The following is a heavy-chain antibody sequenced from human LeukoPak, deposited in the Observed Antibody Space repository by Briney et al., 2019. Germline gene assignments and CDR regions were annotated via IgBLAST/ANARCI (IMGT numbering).Heavy chain of an antibody. V-gene: IGHV1-46*01. CDR1: GYTFTSYY. D-gene: IGHD3-3*01. J-gene: IGHJ4*02. CDR3: ARNAYDFWSGYDYYYFDY. Sequence: ASVKVSCMASGYTFTSYYMHWVRPAPGQGLEWMGIINPSGGSTSYAQKFQGRVTMTRDTSTSTVYMELSSLRSEDTAVYYCARNAYDFWSGYDYYYFDYWGQGTLVAVSS. CDR2: INPSGGST.